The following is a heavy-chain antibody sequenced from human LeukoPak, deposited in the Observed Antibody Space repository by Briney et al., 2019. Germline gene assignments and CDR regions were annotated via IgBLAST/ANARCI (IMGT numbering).Heavy chain of an antibody. CDR1: GYTFTGYY. D-gene: IGHD3-22*01. Sequence: ASVKVSCKASGYTFTGYYMHWVRQAPGQGLEWMGWIHPNSGDTKIAQKFQGRVTMTRDTSISTAYMELSSLRSDDTAVYYCARGPNYYDSSGFHYRDWGQGTLVTVSS. J-gene: IGHJ4*02. V-gene: IGHV1-2*02. CDR3: ARGPNYYDSSGFHYRD. CDR2: IHPNSGDT.